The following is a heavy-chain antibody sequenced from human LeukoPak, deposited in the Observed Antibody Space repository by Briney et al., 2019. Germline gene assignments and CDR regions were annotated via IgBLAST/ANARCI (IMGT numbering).Heavy chain of an antibody. Sequence: PSETLSLTCSVSGVSITSSYWAWIRQPPGKGLEWIGNVYYGGDTNYHPSLKSRLTMSLDTSKSQFSLRLTSVTAADTAVYYRARQGSASGTWGFFDYWGQGSLVSVSS. J-gene: IGHJ4*02. CDR3: ARQGSASGTWGFFDY. D-gene: IGHD1-1*01. CDR1: GVSITSSY. V-gene: IGHV4-59*08. CDR2: VYYGGDT.